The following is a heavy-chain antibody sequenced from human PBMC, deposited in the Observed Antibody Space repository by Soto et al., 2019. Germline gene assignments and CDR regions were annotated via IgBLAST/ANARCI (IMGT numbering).Heavy chain of an antibody. CDR3: ARWASHYGSGSPTTFFDY. V-gene: IGHV4-59*12. J-gene: IGHJ4*02. D-gene: IGHD3-10*01. Sequence: PSETLSLTCTVSGGSISSYYWSWIRQPPGKGLEWIGYIYYSGSTNYNPSLKSRVTISVDRSKNQFSLKLSSVTAADTAVYYCARWASHYGSGSPTTFFDYWGQGTLVTVSS. CDR1: GGSISSYY. CDR2: IYYSGST.